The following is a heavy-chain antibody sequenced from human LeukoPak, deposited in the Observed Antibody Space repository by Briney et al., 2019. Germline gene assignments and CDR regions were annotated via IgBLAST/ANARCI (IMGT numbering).Heavy chain of an antibody. V-gene: IGHV5-51*01. CDR2: IYPVPSDP. D-gene: IGHD5-24*01. J-gene: IGHJ4*02. Sequence: IIYPVPSDPLYSPSFQGQVTISADKSISTAYLQWSSLKASDPAMYYCARLCDGYNSEVFCYWGQGTLVTVSS. CDR3: ARLCDGYNSEVFCY.